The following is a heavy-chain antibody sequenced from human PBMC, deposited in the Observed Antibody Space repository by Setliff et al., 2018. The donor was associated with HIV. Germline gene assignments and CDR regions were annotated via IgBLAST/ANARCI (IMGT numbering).Heavy chain of an antibody. CDR1: GNTLRNNA. CDR3: GRGTLYGVSDY. D-gene: IGHD3-3*01. V-gene: IGHV1-69*11. CDR2: LIPALGEP. J-gene: IGHJ4*02. Sequence: RASVKVSCKASGNTLRNNAINWVRQAPGQGLEWVGSLIPALGEPHYAQSVQGRAAITADDSTHTAYLELVNLRSDDTATFYCGRGTLYGVSDYWGPGTLVTVSS.